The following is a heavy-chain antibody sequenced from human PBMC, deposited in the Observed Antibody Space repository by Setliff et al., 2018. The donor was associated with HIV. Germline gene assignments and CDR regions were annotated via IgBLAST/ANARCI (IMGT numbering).Heavy chain of an antibody. V-gene: IGHV3-21*01. CDR3: ASPTNKDTLYYGSQTFYMYYYGLDV. CDR1: GFNFSSQT. CDR2: ISSTGTYI. J-gene: IGHJ6*02. D-gene: IGHD1-26*01. Sequence: PGGSLRLSCAASGFNFSSQTMNWIRQAPGKGLEWVSSISSTGTYIYYADSMKGRFTISRDNAKNSLYLQMNSLRADDTAVYFCASPTNKDTLYYGSQTFYMYYYGLDVWGQGTTVTVSS.